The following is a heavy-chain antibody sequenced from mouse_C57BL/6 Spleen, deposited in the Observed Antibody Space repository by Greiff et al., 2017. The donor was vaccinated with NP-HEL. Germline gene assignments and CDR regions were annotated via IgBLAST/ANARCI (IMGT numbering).Heavy chain of an antibody. CDR3: ARRVAPRYFDV. CDR2: IYPGDGDT. V-gene: IGHV1-82*01. CDR1: GYAFSSSW. J-gene: IGHJ1*03. Sequence: VQLQQSGPELVKPGASVKISCKASGYAFSSSWMHWVKQRPGKGLEWIGRIYPGDGDTNYNGKFKGKATLTADKSSSTAYMQLSRLTSEDSAVYFCARRVAPRYFDVWGTGTTVTVSS. D-gene: IGHD1-1*02.